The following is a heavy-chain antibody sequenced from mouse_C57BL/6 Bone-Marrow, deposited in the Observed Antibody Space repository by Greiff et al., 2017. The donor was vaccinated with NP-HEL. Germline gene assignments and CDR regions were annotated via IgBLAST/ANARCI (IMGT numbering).Heavy chain of an antibody. CDR2: ISDGGSYT. V-gene: IGHV5-4*01. CDR1: GFTFSSYA. CDR3: AREGYGNYAWFAY. J-gene: IGHJ3*01. Sequence: EVQRVESGGGLVKPGGSLKLSCAASGFTFSSYAMSWVRQTPEKRLEWVATISDGGSYTYYPDNVKGRFTISRDNAKNNLYLQMSHLKSEDTAMYYCAREGYGNYAWFAYWGQGTLVTVSA. D-gene: IGHD2-1*01.